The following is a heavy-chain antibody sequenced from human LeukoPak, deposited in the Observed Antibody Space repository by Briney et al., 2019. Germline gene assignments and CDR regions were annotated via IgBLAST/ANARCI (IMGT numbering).Heavy chain of an antibody. Sequence: GGSLRLSCAASGNYWMHWVRQAPGKGLVWVSHINSDGSWTTYVDSVKGRFTISKDNSKNTLYLQMNSLRAEDTAVYYCARGAGYNYPYYFDYWGQGTLVTVSS. CDR2: INSDGSWT. V-gene: IGHV3-74*01. CDR3: ARGAGYNYPYYFDY. CDR1: GNYW. D-gene: IGHD5-24*01. J-gene: IGHJ4*02.